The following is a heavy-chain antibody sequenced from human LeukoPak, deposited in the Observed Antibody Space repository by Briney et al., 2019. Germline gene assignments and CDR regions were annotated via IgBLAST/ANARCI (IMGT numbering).Heavy chain of an antibody. Sequence: ALVKVSCKASGYTFTSYYMHWVRQAPGQGLEWMGIINPSGGSTGYAQKFQGRVTMTRDTSTSTVYMDLSSLRSEDTAVYYCAKPRRMGGDVDDAFDIWGQGTMATVSS. CDR3: AKPRRMGGDVDDAFDI. J-gene: IGHJ3*02. CDR2: INPSGGST. V-gene: IGHV1-46*01. CDR1: GYTFTSYY. D-gene: IGHD1-26*01.